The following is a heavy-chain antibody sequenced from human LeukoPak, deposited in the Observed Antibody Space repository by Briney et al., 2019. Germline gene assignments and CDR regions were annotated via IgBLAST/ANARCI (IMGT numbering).Heavy chain of an antibody. D-gene: IGHD1-7*01. Sequence: SETLSLTCTVSGGSISSGDYYWSWIRQPPGKGLEWIGYIYYSGSTNYNPSLKSRVTISVDTSKNQFSLKLSSVTAADTAVYHCARDNWNYGSSMDVWGQGTTVTVSS. CDR2: IYYSGST. CDR1: GGSISSGDYY. CDR3: ARDNWNYGSSMDV. V-gene: IGHV4-61*08. J-gene: IGHJ6*02.